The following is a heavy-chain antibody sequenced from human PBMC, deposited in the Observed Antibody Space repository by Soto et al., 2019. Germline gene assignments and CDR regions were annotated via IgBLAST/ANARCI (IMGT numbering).Heavy chain of an antibody. Sequence: LRLSCAASGFTFSSYAMHWVRHAPGKGLEWVAVISYDGSNKYYADSVKGRFTISRDNSKNTLYLQMNSLRAEDTAVYYCARSGGTSEKDDAFDIWGQGTMVTVSS. D-gene: IGHD2-15*01. CDR1: GFTFSSYA. CDR3: ARSGGTSEKDDAFDI. CDR2: ISYDGSNK. V-gene: IGHV3-30-3*01. J-gene: IGHJ3*02.